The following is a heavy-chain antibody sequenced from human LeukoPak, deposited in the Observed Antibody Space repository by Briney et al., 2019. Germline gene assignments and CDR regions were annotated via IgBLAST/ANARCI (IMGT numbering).Heavy chain of an antibody. J-gene: IGHJ5*02. Sequence: SGGSLRLSCVVSGFNFDNFAMHWVRQPLGKGLEWEAVISHDARTKYYADSMKGRITISRDNSKNTLFLQMNNLRTEDTAVYFCARPSPPGDGYNPPDHWGQGTLVTVSS. CDR1: GFNFDNFA. CDR3: ARPSPPGDGYNPPDH. D-gene: IGHD5-24*01. V-gene: IGHV3-30*04. CDR2: ISHDARTK.